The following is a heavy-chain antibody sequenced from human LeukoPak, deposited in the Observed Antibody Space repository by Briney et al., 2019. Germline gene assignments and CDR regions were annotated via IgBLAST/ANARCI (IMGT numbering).Heavy chain of an antibody. Sequence: KASETLSLTCTVSGGSINSYYWSWIRQPPGKGLEWIGSIYYSGSTYYNPSLENRVTISIDTSKNHFSLKLSSLSAADTSVYYCAKRDDSGGNLVDLWGQGTLVTVS. CDR3: AKRDDSGGNLVDL. V-gene: IGHV4-59*05. J-gene: IGHJ4*02. CDR1: GGSINSYY. CDR2: IYYSGST. D-gene: IGHD3-22*01.